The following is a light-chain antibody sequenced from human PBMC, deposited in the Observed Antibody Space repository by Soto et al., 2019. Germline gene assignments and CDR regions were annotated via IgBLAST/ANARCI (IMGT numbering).Light chain of an antibody. Sequence: EIVMTQSPVTLSVSPGERATLSCRASQSVSDNLAWYQQKPGQAPRLLIYGASTRDTGIPASFSGSGSGTEFTLTISSLQSEDFAVYYCQQYNNWPITFGGGTKVEIK. CDR2: GAS. V-gene: IGKV3-15*01. J-gene: IGKJ4*01. CDR3: QQYNNWPIT. CDR1: QSVSDN.